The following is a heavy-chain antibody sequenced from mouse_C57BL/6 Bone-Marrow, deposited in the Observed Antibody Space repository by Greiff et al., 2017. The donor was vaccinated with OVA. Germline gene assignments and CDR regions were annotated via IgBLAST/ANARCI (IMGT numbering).Heavy chain of an antibody. CDR3: ARRGDSLYAMDY. D-gene: IGHD6-2*01. J-gene: IGHJ4*01. CDR2: ISYDGSN. Sequence: VQLKESGPGLVKPSQSLSLTCSVTGYSITSGYYWNWIRQFPGNKLEWMGYISYDGSNNYNPSLKNRISITRDTSKNQFFLKLNSVTTEDTATYYCARRGDSLYAMDYWGQGTSVTVSS. CDR1: GYSITSGYY. V-gene: IGHV3-6*01.